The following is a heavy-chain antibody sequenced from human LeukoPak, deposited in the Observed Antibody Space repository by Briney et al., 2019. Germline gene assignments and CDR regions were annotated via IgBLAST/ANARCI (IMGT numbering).Heavy chain of an antibody. Sequence: PGGSLRLSCAASGFTFDDYAIHWVRQAPGKGLEWVSGISWNSGSIGYADSVKCRFTISRDNAKNSLYLQMNSLRAEDTALYFCAKDMAYGGYGGEDYWGQGTLVTVSS. D-gene: IGHD4-23*01. CDR2: ISWNSGSI. V-gene: IGHV3-9*01. CDR3: AKDMAYGGYGGEDY. CDR1: GFTFDDYA. J-gene: IGHJ4*02.